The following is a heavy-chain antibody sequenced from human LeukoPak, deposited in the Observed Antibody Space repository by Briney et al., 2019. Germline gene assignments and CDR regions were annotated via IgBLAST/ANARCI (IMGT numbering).Heavy chain of an antibody. J-gene: IGHJ4*02. CDR1: GYTFTGYY. Sequence: ASVKVSCKASGYTFTGYYMHWVRQAPGQGLEWMGRINPNSGGTNYAQKFQGRVTMTRDTSISTAYMELSRLRSDDTAVYYCARSDYVWGSYRPHPCDYWGQGTLVTVSS. V-gene: IGHV1-2*06. CDR2: INPNSGGT. CDR3: ARSDYVWGSYRPHPCDY. D-gene: IGHD3-16*02.